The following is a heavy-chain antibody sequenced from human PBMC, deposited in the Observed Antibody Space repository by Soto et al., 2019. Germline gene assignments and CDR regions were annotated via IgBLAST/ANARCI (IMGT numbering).Heavy chain of an antibody. Sequence: GESLKISCKGSGYNFAGYWIAWVRQMPERGLELMGIIYPSDSDTRYRPSFQGQVTISADKSISSACLQWSSLRASDTAMYYCARGGVSTRTFDYWGQGTPVTVSS. V-gene: IGHV5-51*01. D-gene: IGHD3-3*01. CDR3: ARGGVSTRTFDY. CDR2: IYPSDSDT. J-gene: IGHJ4*02. CDR1: GYNFAGYW.